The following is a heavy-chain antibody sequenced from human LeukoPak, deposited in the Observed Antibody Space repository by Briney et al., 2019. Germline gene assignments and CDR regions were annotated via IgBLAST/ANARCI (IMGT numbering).Heavy chain of an antibody. CDR3: ARGIWSARTVDYYLDY. D-gene: IGHD2-21*01. CDR1: GYTFSNYA. CDR2: INAGNGHT. Sequence: ASVKVSCKASGYTFSNYAIHWVRQAPGQRFEWMGWINAGNGHTKYSQNFQGRVTITRDSSASTAYMELSSLTSEDTAVYYCARGIWSARTVDYYLDYWGQGTLVTASS. J-gene: IGHJ4*02. V-gene: IGHV1-3*01.